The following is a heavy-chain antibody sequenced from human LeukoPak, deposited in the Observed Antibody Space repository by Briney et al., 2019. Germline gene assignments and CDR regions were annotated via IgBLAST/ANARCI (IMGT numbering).Heavy chain of an antibody. D-gene: IGHD1-26*01. Sequence: GGSLRLSCAASGFTFSSYWMSWVRQAPGKGLEWVANIKQDGSEKYYVDSVKGRFTISRDNAKNSLYLQMNNLRAEDTAVYYCAREGTVGATTAGYFDYWGQGTLVTASS. CDR2: IKQDGSEK. CDR3: AREGTVGATTAGYFDY. CDR1: GFTFSSYW. V-gene: IGHV3-7*01. J-gene: IGHJ4*02.